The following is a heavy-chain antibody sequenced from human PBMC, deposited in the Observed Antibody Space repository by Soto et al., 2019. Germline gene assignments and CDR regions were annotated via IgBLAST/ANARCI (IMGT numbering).Heavy chain of an antibody. CDR1: GGTFSSYA. J-gene: IGHJ6*04. CDR3: ARLAVAAPWWDYGMDV. D-gene: IGHD6-19*01. V-gene: IGHV1-69*06. Sequence: QVQLVQSGAEVKQPGSSVKVSCKASGGTFSSYAISWVRQAPGQGLEWMGGFIPIFGTANYAQKFQGRVTITADKSTSTAYMELSSLRSEDTAVYYCARLAVAAPWWDYGMDVWGKGTTVTVSS. CDR2: FIPIFGTA.